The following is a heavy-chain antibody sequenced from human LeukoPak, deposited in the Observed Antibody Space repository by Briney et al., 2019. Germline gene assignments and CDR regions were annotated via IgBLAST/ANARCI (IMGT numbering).Heavy chain of an antibody. J-gene: IGHJ4*02. CDR2: ISNDGSKK. CDR3: AKARGGTYQTYFFDY. D-gene: IGHD1-26*01. CDR1: GFTFSSHG. Sequence: GGSLRLSCAASGFTFSSHGMHWVRQAPGKGLEWVAVISNDGSKKYFADSVKGRFTISRDNSKNMLFLQMNSLRAEDTAVYYCAKARGGTYQTYFFDYWGQGTLVTVSS. V-gene: IGHV3-30*18.